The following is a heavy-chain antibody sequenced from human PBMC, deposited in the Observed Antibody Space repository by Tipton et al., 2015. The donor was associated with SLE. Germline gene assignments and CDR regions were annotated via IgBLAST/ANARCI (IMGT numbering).Heavy chain of an antibody. V-gene: IGHV3-9*01. CDR3: AKGPYSSYYYYMDV. D-gene: IGHD6-19*01. CDR2: ISWNSGSI. J-gene: IGHJ6*03. Sequence: SLRLSCAASGLTFDAFAMHWVRQAPGKGLEWVSGISWNSGSIGYADSVKGRFTISRDNAKNSLYLQMNSLRAEDTALYYCAKGPYSSYYYYMDVWGKGTTVTVSS. CDR1: GLTFDAFA.